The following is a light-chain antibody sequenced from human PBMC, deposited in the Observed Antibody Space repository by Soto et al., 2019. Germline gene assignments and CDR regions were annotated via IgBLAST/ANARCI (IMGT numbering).Light chain of an antibody. J-gene: IGKJ1*01. CDR1: QSVSSN. V-gene: IGKV3-15*01. Sequence: EIVMTQSPATLSVSPGERATLSCRASQSVSSNLAWYQQKPGQAPRLLIYGASTMATGIPARFSGSGSGTEFTLTISSLQSEDFAVYYCQQYNNWPPRAWTFGQGTKVEIK. CDR3: QQYNNWPPRAWT. CDR2: GAS.